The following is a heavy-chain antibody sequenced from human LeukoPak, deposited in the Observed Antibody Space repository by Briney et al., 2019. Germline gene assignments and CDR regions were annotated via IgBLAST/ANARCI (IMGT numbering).Heavy chain of an antibody. D-gene: IGHD1-26*01. V-gene: IGHV3-48*03. CDR1: GFTFSSYE. Sequence: GGSLRLSCAASGFTFSSYEMNWVRQAPGKGLEWVSYISSSGSTIYYADSVKGRFTISRDNAKNSLYLQMNSLKTEDTAVYYCTTELRWELLLNYWGQGTLVTVSS. J-gene: IGHJ4*02. CDR2: ISSSGSTI. CDR3: TTELRWELLLNY.